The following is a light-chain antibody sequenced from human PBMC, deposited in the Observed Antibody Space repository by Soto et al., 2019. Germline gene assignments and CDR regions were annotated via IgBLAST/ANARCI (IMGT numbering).Light chain of an antibody. J-gene: IGKJ1*01. CDR2: AAS. V-gene: IGKV1-27*01. CDR1: QGITNY. Sequence: DIQMTQSPSSLSASVGDRVTITCRASQGITNYLAWYQQKTGKVPNLLIYAASTLQSGVPSRFSGSGSGTDFTLTISSLQPEDVATYYWQNYNSALHGTFGQGPKVEIK. CDR3: QNYNSALHGT.